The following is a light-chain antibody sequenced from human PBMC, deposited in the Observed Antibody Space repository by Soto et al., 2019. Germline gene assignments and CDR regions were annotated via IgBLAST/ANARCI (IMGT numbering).Light chain of an antibody. J-gene: IGLJ2*01. V-gene: IGLV1-44*01. CDR1: SSNIGSNT. CDR3: AAWDDSLNGVV. CDR2: INS. Sequence: QSVLTQPPSASGTPGQRVTISCSGSSSNIGSNTVNWCQQLPGTAPKLLIYINSHRPSGVPDRFSGSKSGTSASLAISGLQSDDEADYYCAAWDDSLNGVVFGGGTKLTVL.